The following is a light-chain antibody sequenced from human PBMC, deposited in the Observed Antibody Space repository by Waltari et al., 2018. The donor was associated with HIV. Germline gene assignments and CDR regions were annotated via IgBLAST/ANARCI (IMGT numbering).Light chain of an antibody. V-gene: IGKV1-9*01. CDR3: QQLKTYPVT. CDR2: AVS. CDR1: QGVGSY. Sequence: IQLTQSPPFLSASVGDRVRITCRATQGVGSYLAWYQKKPGKAPKLLIYAVSVLQSGVPSRFSGSGSGTEFTLTISGLQPEDLATYYCQQLKTYPVTFGGGTEVDSK. J-gene: IGKJ4*01.